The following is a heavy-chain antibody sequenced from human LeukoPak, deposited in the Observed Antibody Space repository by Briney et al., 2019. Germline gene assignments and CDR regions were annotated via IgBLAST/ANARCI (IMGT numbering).Heavy chain of an antibody. CDR2: ISGSGGST. V-gene: IGHV3-23*01. CDR1: GFTFSDYY. Sequence: RAGGSLRLSCAASGFTFSDYYMSWVRQAPGKGLEWVSAISGSGGSTYYADSVKGRFTISRDNSKNTLYLQMNSLRAEDTAVYYCAKDMDVIELVPDIDYWGQGTLVTVSS. CDR3: AKDMDVIELVPDIDY. J-gene: IGHJ4*02. D-gene: IGHD6-6*01.